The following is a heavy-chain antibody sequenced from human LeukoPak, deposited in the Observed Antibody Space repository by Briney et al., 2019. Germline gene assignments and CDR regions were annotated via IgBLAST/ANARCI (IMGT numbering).Heavy chain of an antibody. CDR2: IRYDGSNK. Sequence: GGSLRLSCAASGFTFGSYGMHWVRQAPGKGLEWVAFIRYDGSNKYYADSVKGRFTISRDNSKNTLYLQMNSLRAEDTAVYYCAKGNYYGSGSYNYFDYWGQGTLVTVSS. D-gene: IGHD3-10*01. J-gene: IGHJ4*02. V-gene: IGHV3-30*02. CDR3: AKGNYYGSGSYNYFDY. CDR1: GFTFGSYG.